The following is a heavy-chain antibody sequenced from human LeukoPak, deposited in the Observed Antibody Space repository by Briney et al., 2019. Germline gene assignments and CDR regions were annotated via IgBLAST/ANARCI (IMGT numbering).Heavy chain of an antibody. D-gene: IGHD3-10*01. J-gene: IGHJ6*02. V-gene: IGHV4-4*02. CDR2: IYHSGST. Sequence: RTSETLSLTCAVSGGSISSSNWWSWVRQPPGKGLEWIGQIYHSGSTNYNPSLKSRVTISVDKSKNQFSLKLSSVTAADTAVYYCSKSRYYYGSGSYYSAYLMDVWGQGTTVTVSS. CDR1: GGSISSSNW. CDR3: SKSRYYYGSGSYYSAYLMDV.